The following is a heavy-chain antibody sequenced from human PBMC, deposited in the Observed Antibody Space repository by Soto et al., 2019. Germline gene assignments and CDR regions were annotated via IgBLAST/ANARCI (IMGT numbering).Heavy chain of an antibody. J-gene: IGHJ6*02. Sequence: QVQLVESGGGVVQPGRSLRLSCAASGFTFSSYGMHWVRQAPGKGLEWVAVISYDGSNKYYADSVKGRFTISRDNYKNTLYLQMNSLRAEDTAVYYCAKELAYCGGDCYSPPYYYYGMDVWGQGTTVTVSS. CDR1: GFTFSSYG. CDR3: AKELAYCGGDCYSPPYYYYGMDV. D-gene: IGHD2-21*02. CDR2: ISYDGSNK. V-gene: IGHV3-30*18.